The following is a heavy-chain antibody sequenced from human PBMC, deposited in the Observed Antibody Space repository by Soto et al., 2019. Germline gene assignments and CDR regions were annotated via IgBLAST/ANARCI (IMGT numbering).Heavy chain of an antibody. Sequence: PLVLLCDTWSVADGSIGDFCGRRIRKNPGERLEWIGYIYYSGSTSYNPSLKSRVTISVDTSKNQFSLKLSSVTAADTAVYYCARGQRRCTNGVCYSKYSINGFDPWGQGTLVTVSS. CDR3: ARGQRRCTNGVCYSKYSINGFDP. V-gene: IGHV4-59*12. CDR1: DGSIGDFC. CDR2: IYYSGST. J-gene: IGHJ5*02. D-gene: IGHD2-8*01.